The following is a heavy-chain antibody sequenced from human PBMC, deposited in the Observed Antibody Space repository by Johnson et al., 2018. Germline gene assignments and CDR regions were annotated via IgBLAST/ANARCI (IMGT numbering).Heavy chain of an antibody. Sequence: QVQLVQSGGGVVQPGRSLRLSCAASGFTFSSYGMHWVRQAPGKGLEWVAVIWYDGSNKYYADSVKGRFTISRDNSKNSLYLQMNSLRAEDTAVYYCARRYQLPRAGGYYMDVWGKGTTVTVSS. CDR3: ARRYQLPRAGGYYMDV. V-gene: IGHV3-33*01. CDR1: GFTFSSYG. CDR2: IWYDGSNK. J-gene: IGHJ6*03. D-gene: IGHD2-2*01.